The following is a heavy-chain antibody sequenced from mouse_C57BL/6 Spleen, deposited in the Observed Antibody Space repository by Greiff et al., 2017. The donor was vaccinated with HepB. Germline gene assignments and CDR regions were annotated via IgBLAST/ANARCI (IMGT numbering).Heavy chain of an antibody. V-gene: IGHV14-3*01. D-gene: IGHD1-1*01. CDR3: ARRLITTVVAAYYAMDY. CDR2: IDPANGNT. Sequence: LVESVAELVRPGASVKLSCTASGFNIKNTYMHWVKQRPEQGLEWIGRIDPANGNTKYAPKFQGKATITADTSSNTAYLQLSSLTSEDTAIYYCARRLITTVVAAYYAMDYWGQGTSVTVSS. CDR1: GFNIKNTY. J-gene: IGHJ4*01.